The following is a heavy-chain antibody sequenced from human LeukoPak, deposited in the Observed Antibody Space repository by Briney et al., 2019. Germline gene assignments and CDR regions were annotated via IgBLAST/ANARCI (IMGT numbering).Heavy chain of an antibody. CDR2: IYYSGST. CDR3: ASRALGSSGYLDY. Sequence: SETLSLTCTVSGGSISSSSYYWGWIRQPPGKGLEWIGSIYYSGSTYYNPSLKSRVTISVDTSKNQFSPKLSSVTAADTAVYYCASRALGSSGYLDYWGQGTLVTVSS. D-gene: IGHD3-22*01. CDR1: GGSISSSSYY. J-gene: IGHJ4*02. V-gene: IGHV4-39*07.